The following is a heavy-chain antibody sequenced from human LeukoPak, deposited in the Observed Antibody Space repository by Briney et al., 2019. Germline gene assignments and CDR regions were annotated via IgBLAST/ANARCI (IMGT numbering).Heavy chain of an antibody. CDR1: GYTSISYY. V-gene: IGHV1-46*01. CDR3: ARGVKRSSGWTHYFDY. J-gene: IGHJ4*02. D-gene: IGHD6-19*01. CDR2: INPSGGST. Sequence: ASVKVSCKASGYTSISYYIHWVRQAPGQGLEWMGIINPSGGSTSYAQNFQGRVTMTRDTSTSTVYMELSSLRSEDTAVYYCARGVKRSSGWTHYFDYWGQGTLVTVSS.